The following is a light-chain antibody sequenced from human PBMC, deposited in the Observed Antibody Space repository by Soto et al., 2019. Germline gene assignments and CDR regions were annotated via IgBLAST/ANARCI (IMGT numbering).Light chain of an antibody. CDR2: GAS. CDR1: QAISSN. J-gene: IGKJ4*01. CDR3: QHYNNRLGT. V-gene: IGKV3-15*01. Sequence: EIVMTQSPATLSVSRGERATLSYRANQAISSNLAWYQQKPGQAPRLLIYGASTRATGIPASFSGSGSGTEFTLTISSLQSEDFAVYYCQHYNNRLGTFGGGTKVDI.